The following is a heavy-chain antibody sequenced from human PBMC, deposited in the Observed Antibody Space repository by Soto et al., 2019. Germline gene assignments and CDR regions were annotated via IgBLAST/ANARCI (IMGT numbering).Heavy chain of an antibody. CDR2: IWYDGSNK. D-gene: IGHD1-26*01. CDR1: GFTFSSYG. V-gene: IGHV3-33*01. CDR3: ARDSSTGSYTVYYYYYGMDV. Sequence: GSLRLSCAASGFTFSSYGMHWVRQAPGKGLEWVAVIWYDGSNKYYADSVRGRFTISRDNSKNTLYLQMNSLRAEDTAVYYCARDSSTGSYTVYYYYYGMDVWGQGTTVTVSS. J-gene: IGHJ6*02.